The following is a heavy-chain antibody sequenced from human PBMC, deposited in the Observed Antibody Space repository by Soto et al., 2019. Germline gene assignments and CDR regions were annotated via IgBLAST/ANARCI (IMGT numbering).Heavy chain of an antibody. V-gene: IGHV1-3*05. CDR3: ARGITLPTPLDY. Sequence: QVQLVQSGAEEKKPGASVKVSCKASGYTFTSYAMHWVRQAPGERLEWMGRIKDGNGNTKYSQKFQVRVTITRDTSASTAYMELSSLRSEDTAVYYCARGITLPTPLDYWGQGTLVTVSS. J-gene: IGHJ4*02. CDR2: IKDGNGNT. D-gene: IGHD1-20*01. CDR1: GYTFTSYA.